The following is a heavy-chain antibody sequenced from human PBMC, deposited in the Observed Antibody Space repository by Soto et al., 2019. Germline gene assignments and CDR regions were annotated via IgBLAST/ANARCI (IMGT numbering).Heavy chain of an antibody. CDR2: IGGSGGSI. J-gene: IGHJ6*02. V-gene: IGHV3-48*03. CDR1: GFSFSSYD. Sequence: GSLRLSCAASGFSFSSYDMTWVRQAPGRGLEWVSQIGGSGGSIDFADSVRGRFTISRDNAKNSLYLQMNSLRAEDTAVYYCARVQHNYYYYGLDVWGRGTTVTVSS. D-gene: IGHD2-21*01. CDR3: ARVQHNYYYYGLDV.